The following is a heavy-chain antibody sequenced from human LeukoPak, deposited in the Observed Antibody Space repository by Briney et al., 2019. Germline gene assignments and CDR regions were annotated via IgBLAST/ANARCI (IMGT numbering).Heavy chain of an antibody. CDR2: INHSGST. J-gene: IGHJ4*02. V-gene: IGHV4-34*01. CDR3: ARDRDY. Sequence: SETLSLTCAVYGGSFSGYYWSWIRQPPGKGLEWIGEINHSGSTNYNPSLKSRVTISVDTSKNQFSLKLSSVTAADTAVYYCARDRDYWGQGTLVTVSS. CDR1: GGSFSGYY.